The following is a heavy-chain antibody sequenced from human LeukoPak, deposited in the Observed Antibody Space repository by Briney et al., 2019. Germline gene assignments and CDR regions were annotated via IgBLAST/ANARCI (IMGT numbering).Heavy chain of an antibody. CDR3: ARDYYDTSGNLDY. D-gene: IGHD3-22*01. V-gene: IGHV3-30-3*01. J-gene: IGHJ4*02. Sequence: GGSLRLSCAVSGFTVTGYYMNWVRQAPGKGLEWVAVISYDGSNKYYADSVKGRFTISRDNSKNTLYLQMNSLRAEDTAVYYCARDYYDTSGNLDYWGQGTLVTVSS. CDR2: ISYDGSNK. CDR1: GFTVTGYY.